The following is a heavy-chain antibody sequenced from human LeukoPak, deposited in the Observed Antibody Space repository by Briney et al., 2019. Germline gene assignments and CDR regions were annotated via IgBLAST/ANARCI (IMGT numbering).Heavy chain of an antibody. CDR1: GFTFSSYS. Sequence: GGSLRLSCAASGFTFSSYSMNWVRQAPGKGLEWVSYISSSSSTIYYADPVKGRLTISRDNSKNTLYLQMNSLRGEDTAVYYCAKFDNRIVGAASFNYWGQGTLVTVSS. D-gene: IGHD1-26*01. CDR3: AKFDNRIVGAASFNY. J-gene: IGHJ4*02. CDR2: ISSSSSTI. V-gene: IGHV3-48*01.